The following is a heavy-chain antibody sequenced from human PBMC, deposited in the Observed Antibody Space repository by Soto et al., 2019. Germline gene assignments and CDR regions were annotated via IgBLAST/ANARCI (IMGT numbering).Heavy chain of an antibody. J-gene: IGHJ6*02. V-gene: IGHV1-69*06. CDR2: IIPIFGTA. CDR3: ARVSGLTSYYYYGMDV. D-gene: IGHD5-12*01. Sequence: GASVKVSCKASGGTFSSYAISWVRQAPGQGLEWMGGIIPIFGTANYAQKFQGRVTITADKSTSTAYMELSSLRSEDTAVYYCARVSGLTSYYYYGMDVWGQGTTVTVSS. CDR1: GGTFSSYA.